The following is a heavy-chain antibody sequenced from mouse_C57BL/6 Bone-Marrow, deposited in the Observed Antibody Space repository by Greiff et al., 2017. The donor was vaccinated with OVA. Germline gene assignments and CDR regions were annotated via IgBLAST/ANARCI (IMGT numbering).Heavy chain of an antibody. CDR3: ARDAFTTVVAYYFDY. CDR1: GYTFTSYD. V-gene: IGHV1-85*01. J-gene: IGHJ2*01. Sequence: QVQLQQSGPELVKPGASVKLSCKASGYTFTSYDINWVKQRPGQGLEWIGWIYPRDGSTKYNEKFTGKATLTVDTSSSTAYMELHSLTSEDSAVYFCARDAFTTVVAYYFDYWGQGTTLTVSS. CDR2: IYPRDGST. D-gene: IGHD1-1*01.